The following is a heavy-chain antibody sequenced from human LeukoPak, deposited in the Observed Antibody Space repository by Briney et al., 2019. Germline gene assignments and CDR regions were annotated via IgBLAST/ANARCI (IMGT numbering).Heavy chain of an antibody. V-gene: IGHV3-23*01. CDR3: AKDSGSYSNSGNFDY. D-gene: IGHD6-13*01. J-gene: IGHJ4*02. Sequence: GGSLRLSCAASGFTFSSYAMNWVRQAPGKGLEWVSHISGSGISTYYADSVKGRFTISRDNSKNTLYLQMNSLRAEDTAVYYCAKDSGSYSNSGNFDYWGQGTLVTVSS. CDR1: GFTFSSYA. CDR2: ISGSGIST.